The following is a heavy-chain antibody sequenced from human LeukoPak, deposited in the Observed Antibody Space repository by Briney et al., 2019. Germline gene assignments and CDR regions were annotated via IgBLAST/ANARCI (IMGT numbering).Heavy chain of an antibody. CDR2: IYYSGST. V-gene: IGHV4-31*01. J-gene: IGHJ4*02. D-gene: IGHD5-24*01. CDR3: ARIDGYNQLYYFDY. Sequence: PSETLSLTCTVSGGSISSGGYYWSWIRQPPGKGLEWIGYIYYSGSTYYNPSLKSLVTISVDTSKNLFSLKLSSVTAADTGVYYCARIDGYNQLYYFDYWGQGTLVTVSS. CDR1: GGSISSGGYY.